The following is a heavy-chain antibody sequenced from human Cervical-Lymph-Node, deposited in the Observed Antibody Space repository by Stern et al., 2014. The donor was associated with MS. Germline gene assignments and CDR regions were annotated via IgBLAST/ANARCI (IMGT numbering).Heavy chain of an antibody. CDR1: GYTFTSYG. CDR2: ISAKNGHT. CDR3: ARDHVGATTYYYYGLDV. Sequence: VQLVESGAEVKKPGASVKVSCKASGYTFTSYGISWVRQAPGQGLEWIGWISAKNGHTNYAQKHQGRVTVTTDTSTSTAYMELRSLRSDDTAIYYCARDHVGATTYYYYGLDVWGQGTTVTVSS. J-gene: IGHJ6*02. V-gene: IGHV1-18*01. D-gene: IGHD1-26*01.